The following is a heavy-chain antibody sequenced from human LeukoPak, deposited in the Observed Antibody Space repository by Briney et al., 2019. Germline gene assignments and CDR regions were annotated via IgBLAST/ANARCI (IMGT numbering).Heavy chain of an antibody. Sequence: SVKVSCKASGGTFSSYAISWVRQAPGQGLEWMGGIIPIFGTANYAQKFQGRVTITADKSTSTAYMELSSLRSEDTAVYYCAEGRGCSGGSCWFDYWGQGTLVTVSS. V-gene: IGHV1-69*06. CDR1: GGTFSSYA. J-gene: IGHJ4*02. CDR3: AEGRGCSGGSCWFDY. D-gene: IGHD2-15*01. CDR2: IIPIFGTA.